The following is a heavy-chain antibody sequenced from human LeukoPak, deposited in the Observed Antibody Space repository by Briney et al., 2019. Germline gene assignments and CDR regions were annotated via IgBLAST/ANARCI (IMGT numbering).Heavy chain of an antibody. V-gene: IGHV1-69*05. CDR1: GGTFSSYA. J-gene: IGHJ2*01. CDR2: IIPIFGTA. D-gene: IGHD5-12*01. CDR3: GRSIWIYRYFDL. Sequence: PVKVSRKASGGTFSSYAISWVRQAPGQGLEWMGGIIPIFGTANYAQKFQGRVTITTDESTGTAYMELSSLRSEDTAVYYCGRSIWIYRYFDLWGRGTLVTVSS.